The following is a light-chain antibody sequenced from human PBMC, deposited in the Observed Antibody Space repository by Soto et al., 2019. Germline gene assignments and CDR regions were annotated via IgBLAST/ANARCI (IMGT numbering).Light chain of an antibody. CDR3: QSYASSLSGSV. J-gene: IGLJ2*01. CDR2: GNS. V-gene: IGLV1-40*01. Sequence: QSVLTKPPSVSGAPGQRVTISCTGSSSNIGAGYDVHWYQQLPGTAPKLLIYGNSNRPSGVPDRFSGSKSGTSASLAITGLQAEDEADYYCQSYASSLSGSVFGGGTKVTVL. CDR1: SSNIGAGYD.